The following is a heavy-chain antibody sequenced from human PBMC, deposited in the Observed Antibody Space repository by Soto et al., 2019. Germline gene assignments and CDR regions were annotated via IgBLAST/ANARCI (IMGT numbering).Heavy chain of an antibody. J-gene: IGHJ4*02. D-gene: IGHD6-13*01. CDR2: ISGSGGNT. CDR1: GFTFSSYA. CDR3: AKEEQAAVGTREDF. V-gene: IGHV3-23*01. Sequence: GGSLRLSCAASGFTFSSYAMSWARQAPGKGLEWVSAISGSGGNTYYADSVKGRFTISRDNSKSTLDLQMNSLRAEDTAVYYCAKEEQAAVGTREDFWGQGTLVIVSS.